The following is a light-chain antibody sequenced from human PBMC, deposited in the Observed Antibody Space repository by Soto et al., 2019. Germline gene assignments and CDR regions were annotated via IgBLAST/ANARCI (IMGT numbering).Light chain of an antibody. Sequence: QSALTQPPSAYGSPGQSGTISCTGTKNDIGVYDFVSWYQHHPGKAPRLIIYEVVQRPSGVPDRFSGSKSGNTASLTVSGLQAADEADYFCKSYAGSNTYVFGSGTKVTVL. CDR3: KSYAGSNTYV. CDR1: KNDIGVYDF. J-gene: IGLJ1*01. CDR2: EVV. V-gene: IGLV2-8*01.